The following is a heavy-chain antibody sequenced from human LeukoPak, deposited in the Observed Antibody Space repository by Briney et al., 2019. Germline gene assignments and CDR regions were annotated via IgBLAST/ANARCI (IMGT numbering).Heavy chain of an antibody. CDR2: FDPEDGET. CDR3: ATGWSMGATVAFDI. J-gene: IGHJ3*02. V-gene: IGHV1-24*01. D-gene: IGHD1-26*01. CDR1: GYTLTELS. Sequence: ASVKVSCKVSGYTLTELSMHWVRQAPGKGLEWMGGFDPEDGETIYAQKFQGRVTMTEDTSTDTAYMELSSLRSEDTAVYYCATGWSMGATVAFDIWGQATMVTVSS.